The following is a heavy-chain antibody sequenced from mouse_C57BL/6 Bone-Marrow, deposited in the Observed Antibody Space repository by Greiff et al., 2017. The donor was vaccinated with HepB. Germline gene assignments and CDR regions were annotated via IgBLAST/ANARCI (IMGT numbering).Heavy chain of an antibody. CDR3: AREVYYSNYPAWFAY. Sequence: EVQLQESGPGLVKPSQSLSLTCSVTGYSITSGYYWNWIRQFPGNKLEWMGYISYDGSNNYNPSLKNRISITRDTSKNQFFLKLNSVTTEDTATYYYAREVYYSNYPAWFAYWGQGTLVTVSA. V-gene: IGHV3-6*01. CDR1: GYSITSGYY. CDR2: ISYDGSN. D-gene: IGHD2-5*01. J-gene: IGHJ3*01.